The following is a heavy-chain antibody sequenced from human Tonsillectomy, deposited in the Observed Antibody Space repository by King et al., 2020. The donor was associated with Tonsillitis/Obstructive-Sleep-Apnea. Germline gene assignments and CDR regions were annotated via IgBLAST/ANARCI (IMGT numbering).Heavy chain of an antibody. CDR1: GHSFTNYA. Sequence: QLVQSGSELKTPGASVKVSCQASGHSFTNYAMNWVRQAPGQGLEWMGWINTNTGNPTYAQGFTGRFVFSLDTSVSTAYLQISSLKAEDTAVYFCARSPIDYGSAGDYFDYWGQGTLVTVSS. CDR3: ARSPIDYGSAGDYFDY. CDR2: INTNTGNP. J-gene: IGHJ4*02. V-gene: IGHV7-4-1*02. D-gene: IGHD4/OR15-4a*01.